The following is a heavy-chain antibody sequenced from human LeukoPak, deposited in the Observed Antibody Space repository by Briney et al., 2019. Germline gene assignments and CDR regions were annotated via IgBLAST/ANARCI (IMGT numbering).Heavy chain of an antibody. CDR1: GFTFSSYD. V-gene: IGHV3-13*04. D-gene: IGHD2-15*01. Sequence: GGSLRLSCAASGFTFSSYDMHWVRQATGKGLEWVSAIGAAGDTYYPDSVKGRFTVSRDNAKDSLYLQMNSLRDEDTAVYYCARWWNAFDIWGQGTVVTVSS. CDR2: IGAAGDT. J-gene: IGHJ3*02. CDR3: ARWWNAFDI.